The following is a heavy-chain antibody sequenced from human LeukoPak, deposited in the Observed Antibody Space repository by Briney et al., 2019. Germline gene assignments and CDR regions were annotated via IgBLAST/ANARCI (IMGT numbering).Heavy chain of an antibody. CDR3: TRGTTAPPDYYYYMDV. J-gene: IGHJ6*03. CDR1: GGTFSSYA. Sequence: SVKVSCKASGGTFSSYAISWVRQAPGQGLEWMGGIIPIFGTANYAQKFQGRVTITADESTSTAYMELSSLRSEDTAVYYCTRGTTAPPDYYYYMDVWGKGTTVTVSS. D-gene: IGHD2-2*01. CDR2: IIPIFGTA. V-gene: IGHV1-69*13.